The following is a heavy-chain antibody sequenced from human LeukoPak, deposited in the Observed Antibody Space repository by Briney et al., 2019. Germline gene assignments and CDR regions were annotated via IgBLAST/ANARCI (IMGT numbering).Heavy chain of an antibody. D-gene: IGHD2-21*02. CDR2: ISAYNGNT. V-gene: IGHV1-18*01. CDR1: GYTFTSYG. CDR3: ARDFLAYCGGDCYSNYFDY. Sequence: ASVKVSCKASGYTFTSYGISLVRQAPGQGLEWMAWISAYNGNTNYAQKLQGRVTMTTDTSTSTAYMELRSLRSDDTAVYYCARDFLAYCGGDCYSNYFDYWGQGTLVTVSS. J-gene: IGHJ4*02.